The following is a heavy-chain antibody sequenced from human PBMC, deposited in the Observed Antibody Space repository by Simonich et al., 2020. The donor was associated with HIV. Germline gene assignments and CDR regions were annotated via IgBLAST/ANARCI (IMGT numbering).Heavy chain of an antibody. D-gene: IGHD3-16*01. Sequence: QVQLVESGGGVVQPGRSLRLSCAASGFTFSGYAMDWGRQAPGQGLEWVAVISYDGSNKYYADSVKGRFTISRDKSKNTRYLQMNSRRAEDTAVYYCASGGSISSVWADDYWGQGTLVTVSS. V-gene: IGHV3-30*07. CDR2: ISYDGSNK. CDR3: ASGGSISSVWADDY. J-gene: IGHJ4*02. CDR1: GFTFSGYA.